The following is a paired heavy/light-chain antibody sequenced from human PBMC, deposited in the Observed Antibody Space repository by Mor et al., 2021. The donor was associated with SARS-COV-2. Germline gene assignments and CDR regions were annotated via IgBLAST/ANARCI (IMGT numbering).Heavy chain of an antibody. CDR1: GYTFSNFG. CDR3: ARVSSLTIPSFDS. V-gene: IGHV1-18*01. CDR2: ISPYNGKA. Sequence: QVQLVQSGPEVKKPGASLKISCQASGYTFSNFGITWVRQAPGQRLEWMGSISPYNGKANYAQNLRNRVTMTTDTSTRTAYMEVRSLRYDDTAVYYCARVSSLTIPSFDSWGQGTLVTVSS. J-gene: IGHJ4*02. D-gene: IGHD2-2*02.
Light chain of an antibody. CDR2: LGS. J-gene: IGKJ3*01. CDR3: MQALQTPGVT. V-gene: IGKV2-28*01. CDR1: QSLLHSNGYNY. Sequence: DIVMTQSPLSLSVTPGEPASISCTSSQSLLHSNGYNYLDWYLQKPGRSPQLLIYLGSNRASGVPDRFSGSGSGTHFTLKISRVEAEDVGVYYCMQALQTPGVTFGPGTKVEIK.